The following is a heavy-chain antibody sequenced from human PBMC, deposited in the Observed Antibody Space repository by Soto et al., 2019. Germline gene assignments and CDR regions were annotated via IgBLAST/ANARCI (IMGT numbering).Heavy chain of an antibody. V-gene: IGHV2-5*02. CDR2: IYWDDDK. CDR1: GFSLTTSGVG. CDR3: AHRVLRTVFGLVTTTAIYFYF. J-gene: IGHJ4*02. D-gene: IGHD3-3*01. Sequence: QITLNESGPTQVKPRQTLTLTCTFSGFSLTTSGVGVGWIRQSPGKAPEWLALIYWDDDKRYSPSLKSRLTIPKDTSKNQVVLTMADLDPADTATYYCAHRVLRTVFGLVTTTAIYFYFWGQGNPGGGSS.